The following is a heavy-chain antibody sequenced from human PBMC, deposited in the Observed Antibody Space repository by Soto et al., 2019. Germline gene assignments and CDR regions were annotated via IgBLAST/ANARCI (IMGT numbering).Heavy chain of an antibody. D-gene: IGHD1-1*01. Sequence: PSETLSLTCTVSGGSISSGDYYWSWIRQPPGKGLEWIGYIYYSGSTYYNPSLKSRVTISVDTSKNQFSLKLSSVTAADTAVYYCARDEGYLYYFDYWGQGTLVTVSS. CDR2: IYYSGST. CDR1: GGSISSGDYY. V-gene: IGHV4-30-4*01. J-gene: IGHJ4*02. CDR3: ARDEGYLYYFDY.